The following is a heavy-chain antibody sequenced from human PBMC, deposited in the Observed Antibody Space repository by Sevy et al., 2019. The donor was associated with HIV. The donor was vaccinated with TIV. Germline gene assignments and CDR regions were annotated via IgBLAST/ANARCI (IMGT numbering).Heavy chain of an antibody. CDR3: ATGGEYYSHSSGYS. Sequence: GGSLRLSCAASGFTFSSYEMNWVRQAPGKGLEWVSYISSSGSTIYYADSVKGRFTISRDNAKNSLYLQMNSLRAEDTAVYYCATGGEYYSHSSGYSWGQGTLVTVSS. V-gene: IGHV3-48*03. J-gene: IGHJ4*02. CDR2: ISSSGSTI. CDR1: GFTFSSYE. D-gene: IGHD3-22*01.